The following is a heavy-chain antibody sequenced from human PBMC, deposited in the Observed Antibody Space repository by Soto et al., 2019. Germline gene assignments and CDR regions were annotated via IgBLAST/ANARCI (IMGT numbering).Heavy chain of an antibody. J-gene: IGHJ5*02. CDR3: ARDLGGCSGGSCRYNWFDP. D-gene: IGHD2-15*01. V-gene: IGHV1-69*10. CDR1: GGTLSSYV. Sequence: SVKVSCKASGGTLSSYVFTWVRQAPGQGLEWMGGIIPMYGIVNYAQKFQGRVTITADTATSTAYMELSSLRSEDTAVYYCARDLGGCSGGSCRYNWFDPWGQGPLVTVSS. CDR2: IIPMYGIV.